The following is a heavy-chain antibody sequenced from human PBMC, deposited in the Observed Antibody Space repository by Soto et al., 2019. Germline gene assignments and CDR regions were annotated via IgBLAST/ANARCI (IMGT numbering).Heavy chain of an antibody. CDR3: ARGNHSSSGWYTPNWFDP. CDR1: GGSISSYY. CDR2: IYYSGST. V-gene: IGHV4-59*01. D-gene: IGHD6-19*01. Sequence: SETLSLTCTVSGGSISSYYWSWIRQPPGKGLEWIGYIYYSGSTNYNPSLKSRVTISVDTSKNQFSLKLSSVTAADTAVYYCARGNHSSSGWYTPNWFDPWGQGTLVTVSS. J-gene: IGHJ5*02.